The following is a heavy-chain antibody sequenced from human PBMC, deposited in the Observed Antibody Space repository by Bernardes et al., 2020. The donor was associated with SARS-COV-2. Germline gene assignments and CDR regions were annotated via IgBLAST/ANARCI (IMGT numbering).Heavy chain of an antibody. CDR2: LGLHNGET. J-gene: IGHJ6*02. D-gene: IGHD2-21*02. V-gene: IGHV1-24*01. CDR1: GYFLSDLS. Sequence: ASVKVSCKVSGYFLSDLSMHWVRQTPGQGLEWMGRLGLHNGETINAQKFQGRLTMTGDTSTDTAYMELSSLRSEDTAVYYCATVVGDVGDWGGKKFFHYGLDVWGQGTTVTVFS. CDR3: ATVVGDVGDWGGKKFFHYGLDV.